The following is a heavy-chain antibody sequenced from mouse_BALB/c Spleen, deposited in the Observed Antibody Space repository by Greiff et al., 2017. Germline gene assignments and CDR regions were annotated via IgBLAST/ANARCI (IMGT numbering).Heavy chain of an antibody. CDR3: ARGGFGYDAAMDY. D-gene: IGHD2-2*01. Sequence: DVKLVESGGGLVKPGGSLKLSCAASGFTFSSYAMSWVRQSPEKRLEWVAEISSGGSYTYYPDTVTGRFTISRDNAKNTLYLEMSSLRSEDTAMYYCARGGFGYDAAMDYWGQGTSVTVSS. J-gene: IGHJ4*01. CDR2: ISSGGSYT. CDR1: GFTFSSYA. V-gene: IGHV5-9-4*01.